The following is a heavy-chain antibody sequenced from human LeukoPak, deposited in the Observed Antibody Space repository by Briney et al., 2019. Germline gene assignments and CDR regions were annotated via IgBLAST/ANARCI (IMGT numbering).Heavy chain of an antibody. Sequence: GRSLRLSCAASGFTFSSYAMHWVRQAPGKGLEWVAVISYDGSNKYYADSVKGRFTISRDNSKNTLYLQMNSLRAEDTAAYYCARDRLGELSLMFDYRGQGTLVTVSS. V-gene: IGHV3-30-3*01. CDR3: ARDRLGELSLMFDY. D-gene: IGHD3-16*02. CDR2: ISYDGSNK. J-gene: IGHJ4*02. CDR1: GFTFSSYA.